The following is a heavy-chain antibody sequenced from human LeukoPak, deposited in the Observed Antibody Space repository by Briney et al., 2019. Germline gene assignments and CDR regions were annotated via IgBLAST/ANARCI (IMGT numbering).Heavy chain of an antibody. D-gene: IGHD2-8*01. J-gene: IGHJ4*02. CDR3: ASLSGYCTNGVCYSILSFFDY. Sequence: ASVKVSCKVSGYTLTELSMHWVRQAPGKGLEWMGGFDPEDGETIYAQKFQGRVTMTEDTSTDTAYMELSSLRSEDTAVYYCASLSGYCTNGVCYSILSFFDYWGQGTLVTVS. CDR1: GYTLTELS. CDR2: FDPEDGET. V-gene: IGHV1-24*01.